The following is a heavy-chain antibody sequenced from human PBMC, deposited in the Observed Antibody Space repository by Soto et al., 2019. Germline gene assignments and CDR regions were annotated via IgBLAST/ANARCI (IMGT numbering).Heavy chain of an antibody. V-gene: IGHV3-30*03. CDR1: GVTFSSYG. J-gene: IGHJ6*02. Sequence: QVQLVESGGGVVQPGRSLRLSCVASGVTFSSYGMHWVRQAPGKGLEWVALISYDGIEKYYADSVKGRSTISRDNSKNTLYLQMNTRGAEDTAMYYCGGGYYYGGGAGGGRYGMDVWGQGTTVTVSS. CDR2: ISYDGIEK. CDR3: GGGYYYGGGAGGGRYGMDV. D-gene: IGHD3-10*01.